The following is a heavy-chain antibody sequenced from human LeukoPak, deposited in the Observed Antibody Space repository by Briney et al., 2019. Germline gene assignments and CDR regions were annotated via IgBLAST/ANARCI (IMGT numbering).Heavy chain of an antibody. V-gene: IGHV1-69*04. Sequence: ASVKVSCKASGGTFSSYAISWVRQAPGQGLEWMGRIIPILGIANYAQKFQGRVTITADKSTSTAYMELSSLRSEDTAVYYCARDPPLVSSGSYYAAYYFDYWGQGTLVTVSS. CDR3: ARDPPLVSSGSYYAAYYFDY. D-gene: IGHD1-26*01. J-gene: IGHJ4*02. CDR1: GGTFSSYA. CDR2: IIPILGIA.